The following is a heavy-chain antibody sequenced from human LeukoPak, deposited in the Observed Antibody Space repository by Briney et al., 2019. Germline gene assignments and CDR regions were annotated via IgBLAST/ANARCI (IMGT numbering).Heavy chain of an antibody. CDR1: GGSISSGSYY. V-gene: IGHV4-61*02. J-gene: IGHJ3*02. CDR2: IYTSGST. CDR3: ARQGQGYAFWSGRGDAFDI. Sequence: PSQTLSLTCTVSGGSISSGSYYWSWIRQPAGKGLEWIGRIYTSGSTNYNPSLKSRVTISVDTSKNQFSLKLSSVTAADTAVYYCARQGQGYAFWSGRGDAFDIWGQGTMVTVSS. D-gene: IGHD3-3*01.